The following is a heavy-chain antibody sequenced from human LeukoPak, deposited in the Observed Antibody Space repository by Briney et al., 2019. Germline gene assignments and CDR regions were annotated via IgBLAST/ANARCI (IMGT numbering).Heavy chain of an antibody. V-gene: IGHV3-72*01. CDR3: AREKYYYMDV. Sequence: PGGSLRLSCAASGFTFSDHYMDWVRQAPGKGLEWVGRTRNKANSYTTEYAASVKSRFTISRDDSKNSLFLQMNSLKTEDTAVYYCAREKYYYMDVWGKGTTVTVSS. CDR2: TRNKANSYTT. CDR1: GFTFSDHY. J-gene: IGHJ6*03.